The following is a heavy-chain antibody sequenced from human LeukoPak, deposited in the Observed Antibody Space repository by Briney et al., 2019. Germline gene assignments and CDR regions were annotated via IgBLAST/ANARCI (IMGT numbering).Heavy chain of an antibody. V-gene: IGHV4-59*08. CDR2: IYYSGSP. Sequence: SETLSLTCTVSGGSISSYYWSWIRQPPGKGLEWIGYIYYSGSPNYNPSLKSRVAISVDTSKNQFSLKLSSVTAADTVVYYCARLINSYAYGFGAFDIWGRGTMVTVSS. D-gene: IGHD3-16*01. CDR1: GGSISSYY. J-gene: IGHJ3*02. CDR3: ARLINSYAYGFGAFDI.